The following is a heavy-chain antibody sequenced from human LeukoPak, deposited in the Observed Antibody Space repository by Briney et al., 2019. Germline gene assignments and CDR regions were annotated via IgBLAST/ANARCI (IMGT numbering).Heavy chain of an antibody. Sequence: SETLSLTCAVSGGSISSGGYSWSWIRQPPGKGLEWIGYIYHSGSTYYNPSLKSRVTISVDRYKDQFSLTLSSVTAADTAVYYCARDSEGGAFDIWGQGTMVTVSS. CDR2: IYHSGST. V-gene: IGHV4-30-2*01. CDR1: GGSISSGGYS. CDR3: ARDSEGGAFDI. D-gene: IGHD3-16*01. J-gene: IGHJ3*02.